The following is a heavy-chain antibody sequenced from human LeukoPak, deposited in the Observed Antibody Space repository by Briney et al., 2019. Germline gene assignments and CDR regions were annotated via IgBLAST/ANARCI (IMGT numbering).Heavy chain of an antibody. V-gene: IGHV3-23*01. CDR2: IPGSGGST. CDR3: ANSPKSDY. Sequence: GGSLRLSCAASGFTFSSYGMSWFRQAPGKGLEWLSAIPGSGGSTYYADSVQGRFTISRDNSKNTLYLQMSSLRVEDTAVYYCANSPKSDYWGQGTLVTVSS. J-gene: IGHJ4*02. CDR1: GFTFSSYG.